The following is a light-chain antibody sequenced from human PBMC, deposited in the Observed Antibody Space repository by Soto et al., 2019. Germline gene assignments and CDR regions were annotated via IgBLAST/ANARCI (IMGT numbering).Light chain of an antibody. Sequence: EIVVTQFPATLSVSPGERATLSCRTSQSVSTHLAWFQQRPGQAPRLLIYETSTRATGVPARFTGSGSETEFTLTISSLQSEDFAVYYCQQYGSSGTFGQGTKVEIK. CDR3: QQYGSSGT. CDR2: ETS. V-gene: IGKV3-15*01. CDR1: QSVSTH. J-gene: IGKJ1*01.